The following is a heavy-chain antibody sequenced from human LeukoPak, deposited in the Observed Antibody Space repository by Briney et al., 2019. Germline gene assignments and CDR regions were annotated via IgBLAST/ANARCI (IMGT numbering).Heavy chain of an antibody. J-gene: IGHJ4*02. CDR3: ARLGTGYSLSY. CDR1: GYSFTAYS. V-gene: IGHV1-2*02. D-gene: IGHD5-18*01. CDR2: IHPHSGGT. Sequence: ASVKVSCKASGYSFTAYSIVWVRQAPGQGLEWMGWIHPHSGGTAYGKTFQGRVTMTRDTSISTAYMEHNSLGSDDAAVYYCARLGTGYSLSYWGQGTLVTVSS.